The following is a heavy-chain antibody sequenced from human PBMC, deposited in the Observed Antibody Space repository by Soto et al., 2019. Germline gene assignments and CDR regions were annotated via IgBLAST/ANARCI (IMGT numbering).Heavy chain of an antibody. D-gene: IGHD6-6*01. Sequence: TLSLTCTVSGFSISSGTYYWGWVRQSPGKGLEWIGTIYYSGNTYYKPSLQSRVTISIDTSKNQFSMKLNSVTAADTAVYFCARHGRTSGSFSTSSVRTEFDYWGQGALVTVSS. CDR2: IYYSGNT. V-gene: IGHV4-39*01. J-gene: IGHJ4*02. CDR1: GFSISSGTYY. CDR3: ARHGRTSGSFSTSSVRTEFDY.